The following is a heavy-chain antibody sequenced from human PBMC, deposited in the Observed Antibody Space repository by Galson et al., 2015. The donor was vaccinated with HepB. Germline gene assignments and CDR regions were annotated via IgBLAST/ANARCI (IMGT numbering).Heavy chain of an antibody. D-gene: IGHD5-24*01. CDR2: IYPGDSDT. CDR1: GYSFTSYW. V-gene: IGHV5-51*01. CDR3: ARVEMATIKGNAFDI. J-gene: IGHJ3*02. Sequence: QSGAEVKKPGESLKISCKGSGYSFTSYWIGWVRQMPGKGLEWMGIIYPGDSDTRYSPSFQGQVTISADKSISTAYLQWSSLKASDTAMYYCARVEMATIKGNAFDIWGQGTMVTVSS.